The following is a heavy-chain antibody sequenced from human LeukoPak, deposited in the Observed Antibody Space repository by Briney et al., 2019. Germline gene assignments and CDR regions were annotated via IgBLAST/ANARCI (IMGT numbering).Heavy chain of an antibody. D-gene: IGHD6-19*01. CDR1: GYTFTGYY. Sequence: ASVTVSCTASGYTFTGYYMHWVRQAPGQGLEWMGRINPNSGGTNYAQKFQGRVTMTRDTSISTAYMELSRLRSDDTAVYYCARVSGSGGAFDYWGQGTLVTVSS. CDR2: INPNSGGT. V-gene: IGHV1-2*06. J-gene: IGHJ4*02. CDR3: ARVSGSGGAFDY.